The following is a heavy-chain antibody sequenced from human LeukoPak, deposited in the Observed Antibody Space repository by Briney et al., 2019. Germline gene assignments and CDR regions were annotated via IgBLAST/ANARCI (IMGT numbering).Heavy chain of an antibody. D-gene: IGHD1-14*01. J-gene: IGHJ6*03. CDR3: ATQPPGASGIYYFYIDV. CDR2: FDPEDGET. V-gene: IGHV1-24*01. CDR1: GITLNDLS. Sequence: ASVKVSCKVSGITLNDLSIQWVRQAPGKGLEWMGGFDPEDGETIYAQKFQGRVTMTEDTSTDTAYMELSSLRSEDTAVYYCATQPPGASGIYYFYIDVWGKGTTVTISS.